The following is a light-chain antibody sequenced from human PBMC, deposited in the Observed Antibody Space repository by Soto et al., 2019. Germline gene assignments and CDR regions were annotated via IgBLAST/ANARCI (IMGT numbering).Light chain of an antibody. V-gene: IGLV2-14*01. CDR1: SSDVGGYDY. J-gene: IGLJ2*01. Sequence: QSALTQPASVSGSPGQSITISCTGTSSDVGGYDYVSWYQQHPGKAPKLMIYQVRNRPSGVSHRFSGSKSGNTASLTISGLQTEDEGDYYCSSHTSSDILVFGGGTKLTVL. CDR3: SSHTSSDILV. CDR2: QVR.